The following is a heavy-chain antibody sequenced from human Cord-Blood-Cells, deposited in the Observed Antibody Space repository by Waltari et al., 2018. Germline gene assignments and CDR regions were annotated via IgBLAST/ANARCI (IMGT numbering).Heavy chain of an antibody. CDR1: GGSIRSSRYY. D-gene: IGHD6-13*01. CDR3: ARESVAAAGPFDY. J-gene: IGHJ4*02. CDR2: FYYSGST. V-gene: IGHV4-39*07. Sequence: QLQLQESGPGLVKPSETLSLTCTVYGGSIRSSRYYWGWTRQPPGMGLGGIGSFYYSGSTYYNPSLKSRVTISVDTSKNQFSLKLSSVTAADTAVYYCARESVAAAGPFDYWGQGTLVTVSS.